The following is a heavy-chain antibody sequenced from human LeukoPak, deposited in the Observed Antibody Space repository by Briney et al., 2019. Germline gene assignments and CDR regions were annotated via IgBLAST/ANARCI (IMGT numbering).Heavy chain of an antibody. Sequence: GSLRLSCAASGFTFSYYDMHWVRQTTGRGLEWVSVIGKRGDTYYPGSVKGRFTISRENARNSLYLQMNSLRVEDTAVYYCARDLCDNTICHRYFEVWGRGTLVTVSS. CDR2: IGKRGDT. CDR3: ARDLCDNTICHRYFEV. D-gene: IGHD2-2*01. V-gene: IGHV3-13*04. CDR1: GFTFSYYD. J-gene: IGHJ2*01.